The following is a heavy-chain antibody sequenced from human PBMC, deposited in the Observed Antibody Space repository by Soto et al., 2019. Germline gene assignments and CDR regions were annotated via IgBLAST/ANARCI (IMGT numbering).Heavy chain of an antibody. CDR2: ISYDGSNK. V-gene: IGHV3-30*18. CDR1: GFTFSSYG. J-gene: IGHJ6*02. Sequence: PGGSLRLSCAASGFTFSSYGMHWFRQAPGKGLEWVAVISYDGSNKYYADSVKGRFTISRDNSKNTLYLQMNSLRAEDTAVYYCAKRAATLLYYYGMDVWGQGTTVTVSS. CDR3: AKRAATLLYYYGMDV. D-gene: IGHD6-25*01.